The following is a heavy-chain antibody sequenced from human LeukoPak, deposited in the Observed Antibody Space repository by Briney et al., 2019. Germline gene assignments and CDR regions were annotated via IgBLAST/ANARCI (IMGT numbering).Heavy chain of an antibody. D-gene: IGHD4-17*01. CDR2: IYTSGST. J-gene: IGHJ4*02. CDR3: ARDQLSNGDYGWFDY. V-gene: IGHV4-61*02. Sequence: TLSLTCTVSGGSISSGSYYWSWIRQPAGKGLEWIGRIYTSGSTNYNPSLKSRVTISVDTSKNQFSLKLSSVTAADTAVYYCARDQLSNGDYGWFDYWGQGTLVTVSS. CDR1: GGSISSGSYY.